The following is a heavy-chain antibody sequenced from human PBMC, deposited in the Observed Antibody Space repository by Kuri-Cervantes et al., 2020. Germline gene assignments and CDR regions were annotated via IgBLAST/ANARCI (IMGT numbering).Heavy chain of an antibody. CDR1: GFPFSSYG. J-gene: IGHJ6*02. V-gene: IGHV3-33*01. CDR2: IWYDGSNK. CDR3: ARDAGTVTKNYYYYYGMDV. D-gene: IGHD4-17*01. Sequence: GGSLSLSCAASGFPFSSYGMHWVRQAPGKGLEWVAVIWYDGSNKYYADSVKGRFTISRDNAKNSLYLQMNSLRAEDTAVYYCARDAGTVTKNYYYYYGMDVWGQGTTVTVSS.